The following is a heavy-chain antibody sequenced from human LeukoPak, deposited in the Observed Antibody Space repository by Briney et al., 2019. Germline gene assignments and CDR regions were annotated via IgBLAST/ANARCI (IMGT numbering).Heavy chain of an antibody. J-gene: IGHJ5*02. CDR1: GYTFISYG. Sequence: ASVKVSCKASGYTFISYGISWVRQAPGQGLEWMGWISGYNGNTNYGQKFQGRVTLTTDTSTSTAYMELRSLRSDDTAVYYCARDDYSKANRFDPWGQGILVTVSS. D-gene: IGHD4-11*01. CDR2: ISGYNGNT. V-gene: IGHV1-18*01. CDR3: ARDDYSKANRFDP.